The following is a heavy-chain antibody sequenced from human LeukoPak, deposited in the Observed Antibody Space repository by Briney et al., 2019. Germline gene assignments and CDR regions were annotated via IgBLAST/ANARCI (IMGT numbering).Heavy chain of an antibody. CDR2: INPNSGGT. J-gene: IGHJ6*02. D-gene: IGHD6-13*01. V-gene: IGHV1-2*02. CDR3: AKDLRGSSSWYHYYYGMDV. CDR1: GYTFTGYY. Sequence: ASVKVSCKASGYTFTGYYMHWVRQAPGQGLEWTGWINPNSGGTNYAQKFQGRVTMTRDTSISTAYMELSRLRSDGTAVYYCAKDLRGSSSWYHYYYGMDVWGQGTTVTVSS.